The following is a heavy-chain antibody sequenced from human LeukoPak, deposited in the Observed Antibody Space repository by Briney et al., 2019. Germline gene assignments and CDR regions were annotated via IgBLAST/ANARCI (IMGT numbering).Heavy chain of an antibody. CDR2: ISYDGSNK. D-gene: IGHD3-10*01. V-gene: IGHV3-30*18. CDR3: AKDSPYGSGTGWFDP. J-gene: IGHJ5*02. CDR1: GFTSSSYG. Sequence: GRSLRLSCAASGFTSSSYGMHWVRQAPGKGLEWVAVISYDGSNKYYADSVKGRFTISRDNSKNTLYLQMNSLRAEDTAVYYCAKDSPYGSGTGWFDPWGQGTLVTVSS.